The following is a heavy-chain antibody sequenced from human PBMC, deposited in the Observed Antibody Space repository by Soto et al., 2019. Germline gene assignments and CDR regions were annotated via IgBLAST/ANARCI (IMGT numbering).Heavy chain of an antibody. CDR1: GYSFSNFD. J-gene: IGHJ5*02. CDR3: ARPYCDTTSCFTDWFDP. CDR2: VNPKSGST. D-gene: IGHD2-2*02. V-gene: IGHV1-8*01. Sequence: QVQLVQSGAEVKKPGASVKVSCKASGYSFSNFDINWVRQAAGQGPEWMGWVNPKSGSTDYAQKFRGRVPLTKNPSKSTAYMELSALTSEDTAVYYCARPYCDTTSCFTDWFDPWGQGTLVTVSS.